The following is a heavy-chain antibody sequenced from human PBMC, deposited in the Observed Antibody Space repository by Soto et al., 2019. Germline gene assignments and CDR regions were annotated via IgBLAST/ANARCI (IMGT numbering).Heavy chain of an antibody. CDR3: ARHTWGRPRGWFDP. V-gene: IGHV4-39*01. Sequence: QLQLQESGPGLVKPSETLSLTCTVSGGSISSTSYYWGWIRQPLGKGLEWIGSIYYSGSTYYNPSLKSRVTISVDTSQNQFSLTLSSVTAADTAVYYCARHTWGRPRGWFDPWGQGTLVTVSS. D-gene: IGHD3-16*01. J-gene: IGHJ5*02. CDR2: IYYSGST. CDR1: GGSISSTSYY.